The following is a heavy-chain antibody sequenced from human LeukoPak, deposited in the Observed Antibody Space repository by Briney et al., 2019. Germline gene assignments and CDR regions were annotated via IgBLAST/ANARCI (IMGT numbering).Heavy chain of an antibody. CDR2: MNGDGSEK. CDR1: GFSFSTFW. CDR3: TKGRHLDY. J-gene: IGHJ4*02. Sequence: PGGSLRLSCAASGFSFSTFWMAWVRQAPGKGLEWVADMNGDGSEKHYLDSVRGRFTISRDNAKNSLYLQMNSLRVEDTATYYCTKGRHLDYWGQGTLVTVSS. V-gene: IGHV3-7*01. D-gene: IGHD3-10*01.